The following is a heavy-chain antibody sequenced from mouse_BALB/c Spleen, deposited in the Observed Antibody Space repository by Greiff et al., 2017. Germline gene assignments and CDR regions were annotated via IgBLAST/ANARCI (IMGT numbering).Heavy chain of an antibody. CDR3: STMITGFAD. Sequence: VQLKQPGAELVKPGASVKLSCKASGYTFTSYWMHWVKQRPGQGLEWIGEIDPSDSYTNYNQKFKGKATLTVDKSSSTAYMQLSSLTSEDSAVYYCSTMITGFADWGQGTLVTVSA. D-gene: IGHD2-4*01. J-gene: IGHJ3*01. CDR2: IDPSDSYT. CDR1: GYTFTSYW. V-gene: IGHV1-69*02.